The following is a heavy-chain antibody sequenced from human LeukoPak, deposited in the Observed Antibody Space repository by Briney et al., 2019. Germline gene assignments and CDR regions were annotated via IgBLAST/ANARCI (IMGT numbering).Heavy chain of an antibody. Sequence: SETLSLTCTVSGGSISSYYWSWIRQPAGKGLEWIGRIYTSGSTNYNPSLKSRVTMSVDTSKNQFSLKVSSVTAADTAVYYCARDRPAGNTGHSHDYWGQGTLVTVSS. CDR1: GGSISSYY. V-gene: IGHV4-4*07. CDR2: IYTSGST. J-gene: IGHJ4*02. D-gene: IGHD6-13*01. CDR3: ARDRPAGNTGHSHDY.